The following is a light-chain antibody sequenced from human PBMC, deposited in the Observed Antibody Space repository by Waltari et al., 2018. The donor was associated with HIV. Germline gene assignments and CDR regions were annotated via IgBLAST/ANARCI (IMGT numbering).Light chain of an antibody. Sequence: DVVMTQSPLSLPVTLGEPASISCRSSQSLVYSDGSTNLCWFHQRPGQSPRRLIYHGSNRDSGVPDRFSGSGSGTDFTLKISRVEAEDVGLYYCMQGSHWPHTLGQGTKLEIK. CDR2: HGS. V-gene: IGKV2-30*01. CDR1: QSLVYSDGSTN. J-gene: IGKJ2*01. CDR3: MQGSHWPHT.